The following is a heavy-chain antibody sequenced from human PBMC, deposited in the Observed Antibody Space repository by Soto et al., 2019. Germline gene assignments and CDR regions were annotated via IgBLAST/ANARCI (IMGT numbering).Heavy chain of an antibody. V-gene: IGHV5-10-1*01. CDR1: GYSFTGYW. Sequence: GESLKISCKGSGYSFTGYWITWVRQMPGKGLEWMGKIDPSDSYTDYSPSFQGHVTISADKYISTDYLQWSSLKASDTAVYYCASHNPPRISRYVNRVNRLDSWGPGSLVIVSA. D-gene: IGHD3-9*01. CDR2: IDPSDSYT. J-gene: IGHJ5*01. CDR3: ASHNPPRISRYVNRVNRLDS.